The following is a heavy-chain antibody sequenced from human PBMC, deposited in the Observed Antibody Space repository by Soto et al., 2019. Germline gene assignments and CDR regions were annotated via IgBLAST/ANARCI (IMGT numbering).Heavy chain of an antibody. CDR1: GYTFTDYW. CDR3: ARQSYYDVLTGYLNWFDS. D-gene: IGHD3-9*01. CDR2: IYHGDSDT. J-gene: IGHJ5*01. V-gene: IGHV5-51*01. Sequence: GESLKISCKGSGYTFTDYWIGWVRQLPGKGLEWLGLIYHGDSDTRYSPSFQGQVTITADKSTSTAYLQWNTLKASDTAMYYGARQSYYDVLTGYLNWFDSWGRGTQVTVSS.